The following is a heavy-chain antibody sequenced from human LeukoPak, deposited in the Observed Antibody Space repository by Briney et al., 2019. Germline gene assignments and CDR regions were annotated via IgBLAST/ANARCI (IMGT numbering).Heavy chain of an antibody. Sequence: SETLSLTCTVSGGSISSGDYYWSWIRQPPGKGLEWIGYIYYSGSTYYIPSLKSRVTMSVDTSKNQSSLKLSSVTAADTAVYYCARSFRRVRTYYDFWSDNWGQGTLVTVSS. J-gene: IGHJ4*02. D-gene: IGHD3-3*01. CDR1: GGSISSGDYY. CDR3: ARSFRRVRTYYDFWSDN. V-gene: IGHV4-30-4*08. CDR2: IYYSGST.